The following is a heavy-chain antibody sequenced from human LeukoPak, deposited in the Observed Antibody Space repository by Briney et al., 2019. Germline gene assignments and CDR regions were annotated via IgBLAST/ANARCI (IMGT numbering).Heavy chain of an antibody. J-gene: IGHJ5*02. CDR3: ARQQGYGSGRYNWFDP. CDR2: IYYTGNT. V-gene: IGHV4-39*01. Sequence: SETLSLTCTVSGGSIRSSSYYWDWIRQPPGKGLEWIGSIYYTGNTYYNPSLKSRVIMSLDTSKNQFSLNLSSVTAADTAVYYCARQQGYGSGRYNWFDPWGQGTLVTVSS. D-gene: IGHD3-10*01. CDR1: GGSIRSSSYY.